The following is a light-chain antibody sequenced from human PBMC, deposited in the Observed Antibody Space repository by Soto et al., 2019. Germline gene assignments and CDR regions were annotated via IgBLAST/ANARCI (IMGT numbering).Light chain of an antibody. CDR1: SSDVGGYNY. V-gene: IGLV2-14*01. Sequence: QSVLTQSASVSGSPGQSITISCTGTSSDVGGYNYVSWYQQHPDKALKLISYDVSNRPSEVSTRFLGSKSGNTAYLTMSGLQAEDEGAYSCSSYTSTNSWVFGGGSKLTGL. CDR3: SSYTSTNSWV. CDR2: DVS. J-gene: IGLJ3*02.